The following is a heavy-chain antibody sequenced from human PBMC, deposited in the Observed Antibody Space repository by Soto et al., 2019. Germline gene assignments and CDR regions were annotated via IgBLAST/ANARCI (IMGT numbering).Heavy chain of an antibody. D-gene: IGHD6-25*01. Sequence: QVQLVQSGAEVKKPGSSVKVSCQASGGTFNNFAFTWVRQAPGQGLEWLGGIMPVFHTTNIAQTFQDRITVTADDFTTTVYMEMTSLRYDDTAVYYCATATISPVSATLYHDGMDVWVQGTTVTVSS. CDR3: ATATISPVSATLYHDGMDV. V-gene: IGHV1-69*01. CDR2: IMPVFHTT. J-gene: IGHJ6*02. CDR1: GGTFNNFA.